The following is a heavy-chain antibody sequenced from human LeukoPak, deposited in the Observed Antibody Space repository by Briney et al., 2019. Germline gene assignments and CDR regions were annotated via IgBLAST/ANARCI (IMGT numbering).Heavy chain of an antibody. CDR2: IYYSGST. CDR3: ARWRATVFDY. Sequence: SESLSLTCTVSGGSISSSSYYWGWIRQPPGKGLEWIGSIYYSGSTYYNPSLKSRVTISVDTSKNQFSLKLSSVTAADTAVYYCARWRATVFDYWGQGTLVTVSS. V-gene: IGHV4-39*07. CDR1: GGSISSSSYY. D-gene: IGHD1-26*01. J-gene: IGHJ4*02.